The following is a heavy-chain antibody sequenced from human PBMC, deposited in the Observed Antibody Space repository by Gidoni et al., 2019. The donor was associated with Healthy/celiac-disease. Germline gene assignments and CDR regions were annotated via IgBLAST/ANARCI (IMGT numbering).Heavy chain of an antibody. V-gene: IGHV3-53*01. D-gene: IGHD2-15*01. CDR1: GFTVSSTY. Sequence: EVQLVESGGGLIQPGGSLRLSCAASGFTVSSTYMRWGRQAPGKGLEWVSVIYSGGSTYYADSVKGRFTISRDNSKNTLYIQMNSLRAEDTAVYYCASEGSGYCSGGSCTPLTSYWGQGTLVTVSS. CDR3: ASEGSGYCSGGSCTPLTSY. CDR2: IYSGGST. J-gene: IGHJ4*02.